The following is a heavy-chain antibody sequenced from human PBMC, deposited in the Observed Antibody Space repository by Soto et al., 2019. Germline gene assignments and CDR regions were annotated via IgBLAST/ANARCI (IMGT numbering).Heavy chain of an antibody. CDR3: AKDGREARKNKYYDILTGPIDD. V-gene: IGHV3-23*01. Sequence: GGSLRLSCAASGFTFSSYAMSWVRQAPGKGLAWVSAISGSGGSTYYADSVKGRFTISRDNSKNTLYLQMNSMRAEDTAVYYCAKDGREARKNKYYDILTGPIDDWGQGTLVTVSS. CDR1: GFTFSSYA. CDR2: ISGSGGST. D-gene: IGHD3-9*01. J-gene: IGHJ4*02.